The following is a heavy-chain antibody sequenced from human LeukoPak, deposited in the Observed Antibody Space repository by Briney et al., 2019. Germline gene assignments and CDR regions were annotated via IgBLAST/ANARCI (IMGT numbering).Heavy chain of an antibody. V-gene: IGHV4-61*01. Sequence: SETLSLTCSVSGGSVSSGSYYWSWIRQPPGKGLEWIGYVDYSGNTSYNPSLKRRVTISLDTSKNQFSLKVMSLTAADTAVYYCARGIRTGFGYWGQGTLVTVSS. D-gene: IGHD3-10*01. J-gene: IGHJ4*02. CDR3: ARGIRTGFGY. CDR1: GGSVSSGSYY. CDR2: VDYSGNT.